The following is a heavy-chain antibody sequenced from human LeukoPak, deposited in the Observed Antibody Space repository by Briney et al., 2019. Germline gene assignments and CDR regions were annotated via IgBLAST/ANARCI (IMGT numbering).Heavy chain of an antibody. CDR1: DDSITIYY. V-gene: IGHV4-59*01. CDR3: ARYIVSYPHDAFDI. J-gene: IGHJ3*02. D-gene: IGHD1-26*01. Sequence: SETLSLTCTVSDDSITIYYWSWIRQPPGKGLEWIGYIDHTGITNYNPSLNSRVTISRDTSKNHFSLELSSATAADTAFYYCARYIVSYPHDAFDIWGQGTMVTVSS. CDR2: IDHTGIT.